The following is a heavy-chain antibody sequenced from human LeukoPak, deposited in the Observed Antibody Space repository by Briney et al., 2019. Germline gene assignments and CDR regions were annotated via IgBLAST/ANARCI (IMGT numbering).Heavy chain of an antibody. CDR1: GFTFSSYG. D-gene: IGHD2-15*01. Sequence: GGSLRLSCAASGFTFSSYGMGWVRQAPGKGLEWVSAISGSGGSTYYADSVKGRFTISRDNSKNTLYLQMNSLRAEDTAVYYCARDSADCSGGSCYSKFDYWGQGTLVTVSS. J-gene: IGHJ4*02. CDR3: ARDSADCSGGSCYSKFDY. CDR2: ISGSGGST. V-gene: IGHV3-23*01.